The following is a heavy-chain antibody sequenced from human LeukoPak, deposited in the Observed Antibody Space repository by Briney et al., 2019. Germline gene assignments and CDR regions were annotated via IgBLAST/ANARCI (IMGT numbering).Heavy chain of an antibody. CDR3: ARDRDTAMAHYFDY. CDR2: IYTSGST. J-gene: IGHJ4*02. D-gene: IGHD5-18*01. V-gene: IGHV4-4*07. Sequence: SETLSLTCTVSGGSISSYYWSWIRQPAGKGLEWIGRIYTSGSTNYNPSLKSRVTMSVDTSKNQFSLKLSSVTAADTAVYYRARDRDTAMAHYFDYWGQGTLVTVSS. CDR1: GGSISSYY.